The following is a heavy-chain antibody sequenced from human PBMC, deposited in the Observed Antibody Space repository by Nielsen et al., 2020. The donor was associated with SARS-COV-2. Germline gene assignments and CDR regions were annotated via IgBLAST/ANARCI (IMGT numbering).Heavy chain of an antibody. CDR2: IKSKTDGGTT. CDR3: TTVRPTVTTFQAYWYFDL. D-gene: IGHD4-17*01. Sequence: GESLKISCAASGFTFSNAWMSWVRQAPGKGLEWVGRIKSKTDGGTTDYAAPVKGRFTISRDDSKNTLYLQMNSLKTEDTAVYYCTTVRPTVTTFQAYWYFDLWGRGTLVTVSS. V-gene: IGHV3-15*01. J-gene: IGHJ2*01. CDR1: GFTFSNAW.